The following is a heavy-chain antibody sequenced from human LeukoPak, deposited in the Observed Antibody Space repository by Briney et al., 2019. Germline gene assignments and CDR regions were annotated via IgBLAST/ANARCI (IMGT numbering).Heavy chain of an antibody. J-gene: IGHJ4*02. CDR3: ATLVFDSSGYSYFDY. D-gene: IGHD3-9*01. V-gene: IGHV3-23*01. CDR2: VSGSADIT. CDR1: GFTFSSYA. Sequence: PGGSLRLSCAASGFTFSSYAMSWVRQAPGRGLEWLSAVSGSADITYYADSVKGLFTISRDNSKNTLYLQMNSLRAEDTAVYYCATLVFDSSGYSYFDYWGPGTLVTVSS.